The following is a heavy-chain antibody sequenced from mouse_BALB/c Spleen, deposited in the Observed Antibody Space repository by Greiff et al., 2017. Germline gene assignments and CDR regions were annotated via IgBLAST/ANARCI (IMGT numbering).Heavy chain of an antibody. CDR3: AREGGMDITTDAMDY. V-gene: IGHV1-87*01. CDR2: IYPGDGDT. CDR1: GYTFTSYW. D-gene: IGHD1-1*01. J-gene: IGHJ4*01. Sequence: QVQLKESGAELARPGASVKLSCKASGYTFTSYWMQWVKQRPGQGLEWIGAIYPGDGDTRYTQKFKGKATLTADKSSSTAYMQLSSLASEDSAVYYCAREGGMDITTDAMDYWGQGTSVTVSS.